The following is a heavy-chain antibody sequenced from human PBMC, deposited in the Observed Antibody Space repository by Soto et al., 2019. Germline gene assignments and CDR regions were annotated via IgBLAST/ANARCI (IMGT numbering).Heavy chain of an antibody. J-gene: IGHJ6*02. CDR1: GYTFTGYY. D-gene: IGHD5-18*01. CDR3: ARGEYSYGPYNGMDV. Sequence: GASVKVSCKASGYTFTGYYMHWVRQAPGQGLEWMGWINPNSGGTNYAQKFQGRVTMTRDTSISTAYMELSRLRSDDTAVYYCARGEYSYGPYNGMDVWGQGNTVTVSS. CDR2: INPNSGGT. V-gene: IGHV1-2*02.